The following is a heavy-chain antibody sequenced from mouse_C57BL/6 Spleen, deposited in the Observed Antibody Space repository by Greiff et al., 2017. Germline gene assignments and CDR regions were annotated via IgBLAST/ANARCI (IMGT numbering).Heavy chain of an antibody. Sequence: EVMLVESGAELVRPGASVKLSCTASGFNIKDDYMHWVKQRPEQGLEWIGWIDPENGDTEYASKFQGKATITADTSSNTAYLQLSSLTSEDTAVYYCTTLLEDAMDYWGQGTSVTVSS. CDR1: GFNIKDDY. V-gene: IGHV14-4*01. CDR3: TTLLEDAMDY. CDR2: IDPENGDT. D-gene: IGHD1-1*01. J-gene: IGHJ4*01.